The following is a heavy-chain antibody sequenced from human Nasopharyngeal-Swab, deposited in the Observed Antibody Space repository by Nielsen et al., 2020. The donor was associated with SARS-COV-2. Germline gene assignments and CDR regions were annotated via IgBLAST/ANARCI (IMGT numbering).Heavy chain of an antibody. J-gene: IGHJ6*03. V-gene: IGHV3-30*04. D-gene: IGHD7-27*01. CDR1: GFTFSSYA. CDR3: ARGGGGEGNYYMDG. CDR2: ISYDGSNK. Sequence: GESLKISCAASGFTFSSYAMHWVRQAPGKGLEWVAVISYDGSNKYYADSVKGRFTISRDNSKNTLYLQLNSLRAEDTAVYYCARGGGGEGNYYMDGWGKGTTVTVSS.